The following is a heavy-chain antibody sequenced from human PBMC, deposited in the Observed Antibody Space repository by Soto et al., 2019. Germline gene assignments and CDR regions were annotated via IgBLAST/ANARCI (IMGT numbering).Heavy chain of an antibody. CDR2: IYKSTTT. D-gene: IGHD7-27*01. Sequence: SETLSLTCSVSGDSISNLDYFWAWIRQPPGQALEYIGYIYKSTTTYYNPSFQSRVAISVDTSKSQFALNVTSVTAADTAVYFCARGRYCLTGRCFPNWFDSWGQGALVTVSS. J-gene: IGHJ5*01. V-gene: IGHV4-30-4*01. CDR3: ARGRYCLTGRCFPNWFDS. CDR1: GDSISNLDYF.